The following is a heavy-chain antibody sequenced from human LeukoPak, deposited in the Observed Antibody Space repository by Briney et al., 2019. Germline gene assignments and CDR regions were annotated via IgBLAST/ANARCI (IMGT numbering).Heavy chain of an antibody. J-gene: IGHJ3*02. Sequence: GASVKVSCKASGYTFTSYGISWVRQAPGRGLEWMGWINAYNGNTNYPQRLQGRVTMTTDTSTSTAYMELRSLKSDDTAVYYCARGMGFGCSAGNCYFDAFDIWGQGTMVTVSS. CDR3: ARGMGFGCSAGNCYFDAFDI. V-gene: IGHV1-18*01. CDR2: INAYNGNT. D-gene: IGHD2-15*01. CDR1: GYTFTSYG.